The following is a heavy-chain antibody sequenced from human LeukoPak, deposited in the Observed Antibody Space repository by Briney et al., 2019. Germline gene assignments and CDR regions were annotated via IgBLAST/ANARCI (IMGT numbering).Heavy chain of an antibody. J-gene: IGHJ4*02. V-gene: IGHV3-30*18. CDR2: ISYDGSDK. D-gene: IGHD4-17*01. CDR3: AKDLVGTTVTTWVY. Sequence: GGSLRLSCAASGFTFSNYVMHWVRQGPGKGLDWVAVISYDGSDKYYADSVKGRFTISRDSSKNTLYLQMNNLRAEDTAVYYCAKDLVGTTVTTWVYWGQGTLVTVSS. CDR1: GFTFSNYV.